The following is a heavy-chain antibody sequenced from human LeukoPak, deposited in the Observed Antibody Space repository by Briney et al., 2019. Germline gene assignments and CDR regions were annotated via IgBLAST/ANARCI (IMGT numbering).Heavy chain of an antibody. D-gene: IGHD4/OR15-4a*01. CDR2: ISSNGGST. Sequence: LKFVSGISSNGGSTYYADSVKARFTMSRDNSKNALYLQMSSLRAEDTAVYYCVKRLNNYFDYWGQGTLVTVSS. V-gene: IGHV3-64D*06. CDR3: VKRLNNYFDY. J-gene: IGHJ4*02.